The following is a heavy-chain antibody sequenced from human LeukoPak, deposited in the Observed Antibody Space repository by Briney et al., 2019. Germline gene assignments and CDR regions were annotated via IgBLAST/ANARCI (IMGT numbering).Heavy chain of an antibody. D-gene: IGHD5-12*01. V-gene: IGHV3-74*01. CDR2: INSDGSST. J-gene: IGHJ6*03. CDR3: ARGSGSGYDYTYYYMDV. CDR1: GFTFSSYW. Sequence: GGSLRLSCAAFGFTFSSYWMHWVRQAPGKGLVWVSRINSDGSSTSYADSVKGRFTISRDNAKNTLYLQMNSLRAEDTAVYYCARGSGSGYDYTYYYMDVWGKGTTVTVSS.